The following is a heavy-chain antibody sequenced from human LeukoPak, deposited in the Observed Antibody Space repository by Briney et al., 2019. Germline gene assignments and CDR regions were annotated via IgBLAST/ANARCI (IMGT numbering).Heavy chain of an antibody. Sequence: GRSLRLSCAASGFTFDDYAMHWVRQAPGKGLEWVSGISWNSGSIGYADSVKGRFTISRDNAKNSLYLQMNSLRAEDTALYYCAKGYCSSTSCPPGGYWGQGTLVTVSS. D-gene: IGHD2-2*01. CDR2: ISWNSGSI. CDR1: GFTFDDYA. CDR3: AKGYCSSTSCPPGGY. V-gene: IGHV3-9*01. J-gene: IGHJ4*02.